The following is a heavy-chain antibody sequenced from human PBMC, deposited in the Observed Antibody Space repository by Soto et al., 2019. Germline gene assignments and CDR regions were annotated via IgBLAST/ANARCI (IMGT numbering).Heavy chain of an antibody. J-gene: IGHJ6*02. CDR2: IYYSGST. Sequence: SETLSLTCTVSGGSISSGDYYWSWIRQPPGKGLEWIGYIYYSGSTYYNPSLKSRVTISVDTSKNQFSLKLSSVTAADTAVYYCARDRAATGNYYYGMDVWGQGTTVTVSS. CDR1: GGSISSGDYY. D-gene: IGHD6-13*01. V-gene: IGHV4-30-4*01. CDR3: ARDRAATGNYYYGMDV.